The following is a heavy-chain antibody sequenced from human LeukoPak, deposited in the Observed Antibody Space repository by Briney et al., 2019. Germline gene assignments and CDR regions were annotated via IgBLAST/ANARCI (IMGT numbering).Heavy chain of an antibody. Sequence: GASVKVSCKASGYTFTSYAMHWVRQAPGQRLEWMGWINAGNGNTKYSQKFQGRVTITRDTSASTAYMELRSLRSDDTAVYYCARGGVGAPPERPRFYWFDPWGPGTLVTVSS. CDR1: GYTFTSYA. D-gene: IGHD1-26*01. CDR2: INAGNGNT. CDR3: ARGGVGAPPERPRFYWFDP. V-gene: IGHV1-3*01. J-gene: IGHJ5*02.